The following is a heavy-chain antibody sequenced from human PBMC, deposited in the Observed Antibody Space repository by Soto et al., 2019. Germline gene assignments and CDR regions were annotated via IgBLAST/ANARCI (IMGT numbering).Heavy chain of an antibody. D-gene: IGHD3-10*01. CDR3: AQRFRDYGLGRERANYFDP. J-gene: IGHJ5*02. V-gene: IGHV2-5*02. CDR2: IYWDDDK. Sequence: KESGPTLVRPTQTLTLTCTFSGFSLSTTGVGVGWIRQPPGKALEWLALIYWDDDKRYSPSLKSRLNITKDTSKNEVLLTMTNMDSVDTATYYFAQRFRDYGLGRERANYFDPWCHGTLVTVSS. CDR1: GFSLSTTGVG.